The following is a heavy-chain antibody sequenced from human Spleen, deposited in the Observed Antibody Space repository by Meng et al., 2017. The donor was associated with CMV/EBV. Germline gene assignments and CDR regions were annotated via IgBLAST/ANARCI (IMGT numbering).Heavy chain of an antibody. CDR3: ARGLWAPEGPMVGEWLSSGYYHYGMDA. CDR1: GFTFSDYG. J-gene: IGHJ6*02. D-gene: IGHD3-3*01. Sequence: GGSLRLSCAASGFTFSDYGVTWVRQAPGKGLEWVSSVSSHSKYIYYADSLKGRFTISRDNAKNSLYLQMNSLRVEDTAVYYCARGLWAPEGPMVGEWLSSGYYHYGMDAWGQGTTVTVSS. CDR2: VSSHSKYI. V-gene: IGHV3-21*06.